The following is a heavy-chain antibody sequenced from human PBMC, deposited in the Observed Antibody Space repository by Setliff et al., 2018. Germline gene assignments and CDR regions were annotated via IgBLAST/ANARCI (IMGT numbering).Heavy chain of an antibody. J-gene: IGHJ4*02. D-gene: IGHD1-26*01. CDR3: ARGSGSFPFDY. CDR1: GGSFSGYY. CDR2: INYSRVV. Sequence: KTSETLSLTCGVSGGSFSGYYWSWIRQSPGGGLEWIGEINYSRVVNYKPSLKSRVSISLDTSKNQFSLRLTSLTAADTAVYYCARGSGSFPFDYWGLGTLVTVSS. V-gene: IGHV4-34*01.